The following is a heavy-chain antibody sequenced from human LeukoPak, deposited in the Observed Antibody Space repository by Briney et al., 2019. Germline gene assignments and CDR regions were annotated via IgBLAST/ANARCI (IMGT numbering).Heavy chain of an antibody. CDR3: AREYGDGTDWFDP. Sequence: PSETLSLTCAVSGYSISSGYYWGWIRPPPGKGLEWSGSIYHSGSTYYNPSLKSRVTISVDTSKNQFSLKLSSVTAADTAVYYCAREYGDGTDWFDPWGQGTLVTVSS. CDR1: GYSISSGYY. D-gene: IGHD4-17*01. J-gene: IGHJ5*02. CDR2: IYHSGST. V-gene: IGHV4-38-2*02.